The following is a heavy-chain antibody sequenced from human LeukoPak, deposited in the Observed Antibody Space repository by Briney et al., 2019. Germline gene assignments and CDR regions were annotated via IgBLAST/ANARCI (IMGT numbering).Heavy chain of an antibody. CDR2: INPRGGSI. V-gene: IGHV1-46*01. J-gene: IGHJ4*02. CDR3: ARDPPYDTSGYYFDY. D-gene: IGHD3-22*01. CDR1: GYTFTSYY. Sequence: GASVKVSCKASGYTFTSYYMHWVRQAPGQGLEWMGIINPRGGSISYAQKFQGRVTMTRDTSTSTVYMELSSLRSEDTAVYYCARDPPYDTSGYYFDYWGQGTLVTVSS.